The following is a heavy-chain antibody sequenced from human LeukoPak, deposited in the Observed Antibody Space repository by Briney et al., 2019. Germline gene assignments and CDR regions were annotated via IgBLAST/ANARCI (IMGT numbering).Heavy chain of an antibody. Sequence: GGSLRLSCAASGFAVSSNYMSWVRQAPGKGLEWVSVIYSGGSTYYADSVKGRFTISRDNSKNTLYLQMNSLRDEDTAVYCCARDRSTPNGHCTGDCCYAEVGRGQGTLVTVSS. CDR3: ARDRSTPNGHCTGDCCYAEVG. V-gene: IGHV3-53*01. J-gene: IGHJ4*02. CDR2: IYSGGST. D-gene: IGHD2-8*02. CDR1: GFAVSSNY.